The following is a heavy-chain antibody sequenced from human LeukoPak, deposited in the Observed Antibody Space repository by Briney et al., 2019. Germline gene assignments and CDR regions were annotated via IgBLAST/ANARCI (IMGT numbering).Heavy chain of an antibody. CDR3: ARGGTVRNGMDI. V-gene: IGHV4-59*01. Sequence: SETLSLTCTVSGGSISSYYWSWIRQPPGKGLEWIGYIYYSGSTNYNPSLKSRVTISVDTSRNQFSLKLSSVTAADTAVYYCARGGTVRNGMDIWGQGTTVTVSS. J-gene: IGHJ6*02. CDR1: GGSISSYY. D-gene: IGHD1-26*01. CDR2: IYYSGST.